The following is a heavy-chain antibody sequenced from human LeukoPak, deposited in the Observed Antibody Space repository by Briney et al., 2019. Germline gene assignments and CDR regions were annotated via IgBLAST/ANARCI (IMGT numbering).Heavy chain of an antibody. D-gene: IGHD6-6*01. CDR3: ANRGVSIAAPDTRRRWYYYYMDV. J-gene: IGHJ6*03. CDR2: IGGTAGNT. V-gene: IGHV3-NL1*01. Sequence: PGGSLRLSCAASGRTFTEYYMHWLRQAPGKGLEWVSFIGGTAGNTYYADSVKGRFTISRDNSKNTLYLQMNSLRAEDTAVYYCANRGVSIAAPDTRRRWYYYYMDVWGKGTTVTVSS. CDR1: GRTFTEYY.